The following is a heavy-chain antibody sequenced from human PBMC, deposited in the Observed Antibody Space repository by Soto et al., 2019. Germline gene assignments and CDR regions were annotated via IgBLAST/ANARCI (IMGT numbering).Heavy chain of an antibody. D-gene: IGHD6-6*01. Sequence: SGGSLRLSYVASGFDLTSSRMNWVRQAPGKGLEWVASISGSGKDTFYRHSVKGRFAISRDSAGTSLLLRMDSVKVEDTAVYHCARVHLVAGSAFYCAMDVWGPGTAVTVSS. V-gene: IGHV3-21*01. CDR3: ARVHLVAGSAFYCAMDV. J-gene: IGHJ6*02. CDR2: ISGSGKDT. CDR1: GFDLTSSR.